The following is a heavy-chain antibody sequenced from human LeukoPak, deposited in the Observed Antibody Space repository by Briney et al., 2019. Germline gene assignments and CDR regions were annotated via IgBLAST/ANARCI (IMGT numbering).Heavy chain of an antibody. CDR1: GGSISSSSHY. CDR3: ARRDYGVPFDP. CDR2: IYSSGNT. D-gene: IGHD4-17*01. V-gene: IGHV4-39*01. J-gene: IGHJ5*02. Sequence: PSETLSLTCTVSGGSISSSSHYWGWIRQPPGKGLEWIGSIYSSGNTFYNSSLKSRVTISADTSKNQFSLRLSSVTAADTAVYYCARRDYGVPFDPWGQGALVTASS.